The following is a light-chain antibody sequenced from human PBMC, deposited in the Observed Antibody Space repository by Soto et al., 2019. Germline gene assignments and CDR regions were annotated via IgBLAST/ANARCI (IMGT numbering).Light chain of an antibody. CDR2: DVS. V-gene: IGKV3-11*01. CDR3: QQRSNWPWT. Sequence: EILLTQSPDTLSSSPGERATFSCRASQSVTTYLAWYQQKPGQAPRLLIYDVSNRATGIPARFSGSGSGTDFTLTISSLEPEDVAIYYCQQRSNWPWTFGQGTKVEIK. CDR1: QSVTTY. J-gene: IGKJ1*01.